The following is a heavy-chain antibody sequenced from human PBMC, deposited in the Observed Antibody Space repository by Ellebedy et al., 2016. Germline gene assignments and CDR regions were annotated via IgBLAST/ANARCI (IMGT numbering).Heavy chain of an antibody. J-gene: IGHJ5*02. CDR2: IYYSGST. CDR1: GGSISSYY. CDR3: ARVVQLGMGFTGGWFDP. D-gene: IGHD7-27*01. V-gene: IGHV4-59*01. Sequence: GSLRLSXTVSGGSISSYYWSWIRQPPGKGLEWIGYIYYSGSTNYNPSLKSRVTISVDTSKNQFSLKLSSVTAADTAVYYCARVVQLGMGFTGGWFDPWGQGTLVTVSS.